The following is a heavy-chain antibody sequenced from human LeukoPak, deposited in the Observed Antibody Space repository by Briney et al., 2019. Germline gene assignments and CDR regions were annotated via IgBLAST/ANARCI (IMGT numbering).Heavy chain of an antibody. CDR2: IYSGGST. J-gene: IGHJ4*02. Sequence: GGSLRLSCAASGFTVSSNYMSWVRQAPGKGLEWVSVIYSGGSTYCADSVKGRFTISRDNSKNTLYLQMNSLRAEDTAVYYCARGSPELSWDYWGQGTLVTVSS. D-gene: IGHD3-10*01. CDR1: GFTVSSNY. CDR3: ARGSPELSWDY. V-gene: IGHV3-53*01.